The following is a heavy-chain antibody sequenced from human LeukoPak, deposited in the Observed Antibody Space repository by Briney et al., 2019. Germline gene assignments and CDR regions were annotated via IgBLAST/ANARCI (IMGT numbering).Heavy chain of an antibody. CDR3: AKDWSWMNEVCHGDFDY. Sequence: GGSLRLSYAASGFIFSSYDMSWVRQAPGKGLEWVSTIGGSGGSTYYADSVKGRFTISRDNSKNTVYLQMNSLRAEDTAVYYCAKDWSWMNEVCHGDFDYWGQGTLVTVSS. CDR2: IGGSGGST. V-gene: IGHV3-23*01. D-gene: IGHD2-2*01. J-gene: IGHJ4*02. CDR1: GFIFSSYD.